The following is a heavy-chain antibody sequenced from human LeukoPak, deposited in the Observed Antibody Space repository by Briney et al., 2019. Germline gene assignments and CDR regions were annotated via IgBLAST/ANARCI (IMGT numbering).Heavy chain of an antibody. D-gene: IGHD4-17*01. CDR1: GFTFSDYY. CDR3: ARDRNGDYMGIYYYGMDV. V-gene: IGHV3-11*01. Sequence: GGSLRLSCAASGFTFSDYYMSWIRQAPGKGLEWVSYISSSGSTIYYADSVKGRFTISRDNAKNSLYLQMNSLRAEDTAVYYCARDRNGDYMGIYYYGMDVWGQGTTVTVSS. J-gene: IGHJ6*02. CDR2: ISSSGSTI.